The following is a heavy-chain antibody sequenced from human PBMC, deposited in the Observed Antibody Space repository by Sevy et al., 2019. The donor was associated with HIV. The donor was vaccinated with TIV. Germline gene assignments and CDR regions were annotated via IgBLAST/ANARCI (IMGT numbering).Heavy chain of an antibody. D-gene: IGHD3-22*01. CDR3: ARDRPTLNYHASSGYNYYFDS. CDR2: ITGDSSYM. V-gene: IGHV3-21*01. CDR1: GFTFSSYN. J-gene: IGHJ4*02. Sequence: GGSLRLSCAASGFTFSSYNMNWVRQAPGKGLEWISSITGDSSYMYDADSVKGRFTISRDNAKNSLYLHMNGLRAEDTAVYYYARDRPTLNYHASSGYNYYFDSWGQGTLVTVSS.